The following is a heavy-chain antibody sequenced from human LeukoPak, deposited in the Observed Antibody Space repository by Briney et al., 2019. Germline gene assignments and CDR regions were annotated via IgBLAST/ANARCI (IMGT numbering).Heavy chain of an antibody. Sequence: SVKVSCKASGGTFSSYAISWVRQAPGQGLEWMGGIIPIFGTANYAQKFQGRVTITADESTSTAYMELSSLRSEDTAVYYCARELPDHGSSWYRGLWFDPWGQGTLVTVSS. D-gene: IGHD6-13*01. CDR3: ARELPDHGSSWYRGLWFDP. CDR2: IIPIFGTA. CDR1: GGTFSSYA. J-gene: IGHJ5*02. V-gene: IGHV1-69*13.